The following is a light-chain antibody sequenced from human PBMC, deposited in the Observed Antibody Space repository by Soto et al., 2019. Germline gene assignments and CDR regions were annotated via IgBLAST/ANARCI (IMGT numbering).Light chain of an antibody. CDR1: QTIDSW. CDR2: KAS. CDR3: QQYHIYYGK. J-gene: IGKJ1*01. Sequence: DIQMTQSPSTLSASVGDRVTITCRASQTIDSWLAWYQQRPGKPPNLLIYKASTLASGVPSRFSGSGSGTEFTLTINSLQPDDFATYYCQQYHIYYGKFGQGTKVDIX. V-gene: IGKV1-5*03.